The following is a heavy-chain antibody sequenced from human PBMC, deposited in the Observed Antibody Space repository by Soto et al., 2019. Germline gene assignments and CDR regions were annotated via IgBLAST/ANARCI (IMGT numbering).Heavy chain of an antibody. CDR1: GFTFSSYG. V-gene: IGHV3-30*03. CDR2: ISYDGSNK. CDR3: ASSYGNAEFDY. J-gene: IGHJ4*02. Sequence: GVSLRLSCAASGFTFSSYGMHWVRQAPGKGLEWVAVISYDGSNKYYADSVKGRFTISRDNSKNTLYLQMNSLRAEDTAVYYCASSYGNAEFDYWGQGTLVTVSS. D-gene: IGHD5-18*01.